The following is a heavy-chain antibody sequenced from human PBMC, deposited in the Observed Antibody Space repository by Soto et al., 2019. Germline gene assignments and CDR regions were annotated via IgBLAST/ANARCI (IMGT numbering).Heavy chain of an antibody. D-gene: IGHD2-15*01. CDR1: GFTFSSYA. CDR2: ISGSGGST. Sequence: LRLSCAASGFTFSSYAMSWVRQAPGKGLEWVSAISGSGGSTYYADSVKGRFTISRDNSKNTLYLQMNSLRAEDTAVYYCAKPTGYCSGGSCYIFDYWGQGTLVTVPQ. V-gene: IGHV3-23*01. CDR3: AKPTGYCSGGSCYIFDY. J-gene: IGHJ4*02.